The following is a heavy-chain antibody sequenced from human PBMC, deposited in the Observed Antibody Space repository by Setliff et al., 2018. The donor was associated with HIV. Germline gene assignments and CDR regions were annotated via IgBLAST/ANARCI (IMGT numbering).Heavy chain of an antibody. J-gene: IGHJ4*02. V-gene: IGHV4-59*08. CDR3: ARHAWLAPFDS. CDR2: ISYSGST. Sequence: SETLSLTCTVSGGSISSYYWSWIRQPPGKGLEWIGYISYSGSTYYNPSLKSRVTISVDTSKNQFSLKLSSLTAADTVVYYCARHAWLAPFDSWGQGTLGTSPQ. CDR1: GGSISSYY. D-gene: IGHD6-19*01.